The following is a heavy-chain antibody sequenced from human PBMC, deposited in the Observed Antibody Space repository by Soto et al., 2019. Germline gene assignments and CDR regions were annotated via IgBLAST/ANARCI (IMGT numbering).Heavy chain of an antibody. CDR2: ISGSGGST. D-gene: IGHD3-3*01. CDR3: ANTAEIFWRGYMAFDI. CDR1: GFTFSSYD. J-gene: IGHJ3*02. V-gene: IGHV3-23*01. Sequence: EVQLLESGGGLVQPGGSLRLSCAASGFTFSSYDMSWVRQAPGKGLEWVSAISGSGGSTYYADSVKGRFTISRDNSKNTLYLQMNSLRAEDTAVYYCANTAEIFWRGYMAFDIWGQGTMVTVSS.